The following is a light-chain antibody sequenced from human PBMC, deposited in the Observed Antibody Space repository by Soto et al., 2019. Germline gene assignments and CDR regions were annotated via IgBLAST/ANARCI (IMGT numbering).Light chain of an antibody. CDR3: QQRSNWPRT. Sequence: EIVLTQSPGTLSLSPLERATRSFMASQSVSSNYLAWYQQKPGQAPRLLFYGTSRATGIPDRFSGSGSGTDFTLTISRLEPEDFAVYYCQQRSNWPRTFGPGTKVDI. CDR2: GTS. J-gene: IGKJ3*01. CDR1: QSVSSNY. V-gene: IGKV3D-20*02.